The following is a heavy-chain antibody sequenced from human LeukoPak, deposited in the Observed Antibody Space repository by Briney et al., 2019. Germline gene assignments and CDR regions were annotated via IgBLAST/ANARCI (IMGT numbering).Heavy chain of an antibody. Sequence: GRSLRLSCAASGFTFSSYGMHWVRQAPGKGLEWVAVISYDGSNKYYAASVKGRFTISRDNSKNTLYLQMNSLRAEDTAVYYCAKAHPYYYYGMDVWGQGTTVTVSS. CDR3: AKAHPYYYYGMDV. CDR2: ISYDGSNK. J-gene: IGHJ6*02. V-gene: IGHV3-30*18. CDR1: GFTFSSYG.